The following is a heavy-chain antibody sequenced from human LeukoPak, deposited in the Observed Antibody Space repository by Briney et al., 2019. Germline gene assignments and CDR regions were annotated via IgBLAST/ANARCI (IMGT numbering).Heavy chain of an antibody. Sequence: ASVKVSCKASGYTFTSYDINWVRQATGQGLEWMGWMNPNSGNTGYAQKFQGRVTITADESTSTAYMELSSLRSEDTAVYYCAREYYYDSSGYYDYWGQGTLVTVSS. D-gene: IGHD3-22*01. CDR3: AREYYYDSSGYYDY. CDR2: MNPNSGNT. CDR1: GYTFTSYD. V-gene: IGHV1-8*01. J-gene: IGHJ4*02.